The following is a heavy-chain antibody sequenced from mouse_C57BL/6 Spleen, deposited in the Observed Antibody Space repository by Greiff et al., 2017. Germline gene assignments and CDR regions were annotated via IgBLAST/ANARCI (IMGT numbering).Heavy chain of an antibody. CDR3: ARSGGLGDYFDY. CDR2: IDPSDSET. V-gene: IGHV1-52*01. D-gene: IGHD3-1*01. CDR1: GYTFTSYW. Sequence: QVQLQQPGAELVRPGSSVKLSCKASGYTFTSYWMHWVKQRPIQGLEWIGNIDPSDSETHYNQKFTDKATLTVDKSSSTGYMQLSSLTSEDSAVYYCARSGGLGDYFDYWGQGTTLTVSS. J-gene: IGHJ2*01.